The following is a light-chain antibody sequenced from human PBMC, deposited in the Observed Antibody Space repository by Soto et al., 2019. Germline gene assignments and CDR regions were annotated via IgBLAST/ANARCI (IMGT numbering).Light chain of an antibody. J-gene: IGLJ1*01. Sequence: SYALTQPPSVSVAPGQTARITCGGNNIGSKNVHWYQQKSGQAPVLVVYDESDRPSGIPERFSGSNSRDTATLTISRVEAGDEADYYCQVWDRLSDYVFGSGTKVTVL. CDR3: QVWDRLSDYV. CDR2: DES. V-gene: IGLV3-21*02. CDR1: NIGSKN.